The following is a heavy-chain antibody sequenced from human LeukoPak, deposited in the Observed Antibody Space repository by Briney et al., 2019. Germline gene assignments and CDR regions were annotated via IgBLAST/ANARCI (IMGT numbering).Heavy chain of an antibody. V-gene: IGHV4-34*01. Sequence: PSETLSLTCAVYGGSFSGYYWSWIRQPPGKGLEWIGEINHSGSTNYNPSLKSRATISVDTSKNQFSLKLSSVTAADTAVYYCARSPGSRWLQNPRRFYFDYWGQGTLVTVSS. D-gene: IGHD5-24*01. CDR3: ARSPGSRWLQNPRRFYFDY. J-gene: IGHJ4*02. CDR2: INHSGST. CDR1: GGSFSGYY.